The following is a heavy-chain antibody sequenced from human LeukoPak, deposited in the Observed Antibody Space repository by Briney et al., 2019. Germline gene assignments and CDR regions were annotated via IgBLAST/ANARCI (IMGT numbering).Heavy chain of an antibody. Sequence: GGSLRLSCAASGFTFSTYGMHWVRQASGKGLEWVGRIRSKANSYATAYAASVKGRFTISRDDSKNTAYLQMNSLKTEDTAVYYCTSGGYCSSTSCYGENWGQGTLVTVSS. CDR1: GFTFSTYG. J-gene: IGHJ4*02. V-gene: IGHV3-73*01. CDR3: TSGGYCSSTSCYGEN. CDR2: IRSKANSYAT. D-gene: IGHD2-2*01.